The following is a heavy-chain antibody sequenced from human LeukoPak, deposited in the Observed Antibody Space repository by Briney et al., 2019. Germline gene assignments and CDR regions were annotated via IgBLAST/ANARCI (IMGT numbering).Heavy chain of an antibody. CDR2: IYYGGST. V-gene: IGHV4-59*01. CDR3: ATEGGAHYDFWSGSSALTFRWFDP. CDR1: GGSISSYY. J-gene: IGHJ5*02. D-gene: IGHD3-3*01. Sequence: SETLSLTCTVSGGSISSYYWSWIRQPPGKGLEWMGYIYYGGSTNYNPSLKSRVTISVDTSTPQFSLTLSSVTAADTAVYYCATEGGAHYDFWSGSSALTFRWFDPWGQGTLVTVSS.